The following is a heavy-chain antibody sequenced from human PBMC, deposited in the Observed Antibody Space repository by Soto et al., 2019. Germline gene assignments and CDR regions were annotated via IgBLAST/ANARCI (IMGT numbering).Heavy chain of an antibody. CDR3: ARRWGTYFDY. V-gene: IGHV4-59*01. J-gene: IGHJ4*02. D-gene: IGHD7-27*01. CDR1: GGSISSYY. Sequence: QVQLQESGPGLVKPSETLSLTCTVSGGSISSYYWCWIRQPPGKGLEWIGYIYYSGSTTYNPSLKSRVTISVDTSKNQFPLKLSSVTAADTGVYYCARRWGTYFDYWGQGTLVTVSS. CDR2: IYYSGST.